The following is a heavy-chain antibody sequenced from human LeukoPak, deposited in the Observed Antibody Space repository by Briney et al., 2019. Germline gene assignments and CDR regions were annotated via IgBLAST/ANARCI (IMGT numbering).Heavy chain of an antibody. CDR3: AGQDIVVVATATRAFDI. V-gene: IGHV5-51*01. J-gene: IGHJ3*02. D-gene: IGHD2-15*01. CDR2: IYPGDSDT. CDR1: RYSFTSYW. Sequence: GESLKISRTSSRYSFTSYWIAWVRQMPGKGLEWIGIIYPGDSDTRYSPSFQGQVTISADKSISTAYLQRKNLKASDTAMYYCAGQDIVVVATATRAFDIWGQGTMVTVSS.